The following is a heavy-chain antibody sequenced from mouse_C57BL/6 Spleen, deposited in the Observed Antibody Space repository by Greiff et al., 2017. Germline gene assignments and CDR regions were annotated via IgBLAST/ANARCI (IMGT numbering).Heavy chain of an antibody. CDR1: GYAFSSSW. J-gene: IGHJ2*01. V-gene: IGHV1-82*01. CDR2: IYPGGGDT. Sequence: VQLQQSGPELVKPGASVTISCKASGYAFSSSWMNWVKQRPGKGLEWIGRIYPGGGDTNYNGKFKGKTTLTADKSSSTAYMQLSSLTSEDSAVYFCARESYFDYWGQGTTLTVSS. CDR3: ARESYFDY.